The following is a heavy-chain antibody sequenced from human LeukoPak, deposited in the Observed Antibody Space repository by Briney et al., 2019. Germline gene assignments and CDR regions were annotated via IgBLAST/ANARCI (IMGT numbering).Heavy chain of an antibody. V-gene: IGHV1-18*01. CDR1: GYSFLSIP. CDR3: ASSSRHDYGDGFDI. D-gene: IGHD4/OR15-4a*01. Sequence: ASVKVSCKASGYSFLSIPMSWVRQAPGQGLEWMGWITAYNDNTHYVQKFQGRVTLTTDTLTTTAYMELTSLRPDDTAMYYCASSSRHDYGDGFDIWGQGTMVTVSS. J-gene: IGHJ3*02. CDR2: ITAYNDNT.